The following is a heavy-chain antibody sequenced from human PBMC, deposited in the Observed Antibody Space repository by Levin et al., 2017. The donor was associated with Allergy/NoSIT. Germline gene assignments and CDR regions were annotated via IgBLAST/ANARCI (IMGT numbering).Heavy chain of an antibody. D-gene: IGHD6-19*01. V-gene: IGHV3-23*01. Sequence: TGGSLRLSCAASGFTFSSYAMSWVRQAPGKGLEWVSAISGSGGSTYYADSVKGRFTISRDNSKNTLYLQMNSLRAEDTAVYYCAKDQGSGWTRAFYYYGMDVWGQGTTVTVSS. CDR3: AKDQGSGWTRAFYYYGMDV. CDR2: ISGSGGST. J-gene: IGHJ6*02. CDR1: GFTFSSYA.